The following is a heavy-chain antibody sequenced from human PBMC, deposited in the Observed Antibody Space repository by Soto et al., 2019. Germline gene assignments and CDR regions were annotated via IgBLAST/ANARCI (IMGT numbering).Heavy chain of an antibody. CDR2: ISYDGSNK. CDR1: GFTFSSYG. V-gene: IGHV3-30*18. J-gene: IGHJ4*02. Sequence: VQLVESGGGVVQPGRSLRLSCAASGFTFSSYGMHWVRQAPGKGLEWVAVISYDGSNKYYADSVKGRFTISRDNSKNTLYLQMNSLRAEDTAVYYCAKGEGHYSYGPGHFDYWGQGTLVTVSS. CDR3: AKGEGHYSYGPGHFDY. D-gene: IGHD5-18*01.